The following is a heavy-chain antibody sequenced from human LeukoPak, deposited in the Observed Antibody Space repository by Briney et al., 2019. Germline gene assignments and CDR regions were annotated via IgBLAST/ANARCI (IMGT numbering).Heavy chain of an antibody. CDR3: ARIGYCSGGSCYWVYFDY. V-gene: IGHV3-33*01. Sequence: GGSLRLSCAASGFTFSSYGMHWVRQAPGKGLEWVAGIWYDGSNTYYADSVKGRFTISRDNSKNTLYLQMNSLRAEDTAVYYCARIGYCSGGSCYWVYFDYWGQGTLVTVSS. CDR2: IWYDGSNT. D-gene: IGHD2-15*01. CDR1: GFTFSSYG. J-gene: IGHJ4*02.